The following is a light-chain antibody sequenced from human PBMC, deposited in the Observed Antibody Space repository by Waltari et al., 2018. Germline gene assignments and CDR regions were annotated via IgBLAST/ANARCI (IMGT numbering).Light chain of an antibody. CDR3: MQNIQLPT. CDR1: QCLLHSDGRAR. CDR2: EVS. Sequence: EIVMTQAPLSLSVTPGQPASMYCKSSQCLLHSDGRARLYWYLQKPGQSPQLLISEVSNRFSGVTKRFSGSGSGTDFTLKISRVEAEDVGVYFCMQNIQLPTFGQGTKVEIE. V-gene: IGKV2D-29*02. J-gene: IGKJ1*01.